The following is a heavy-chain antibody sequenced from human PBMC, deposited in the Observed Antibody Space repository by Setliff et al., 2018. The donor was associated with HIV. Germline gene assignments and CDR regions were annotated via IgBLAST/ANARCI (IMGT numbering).Heavy chain of an antibody. CDR3: ARGTAYYNFWSGYSQDYYYYMDV. CDR2: INHRGST. J-gene: IGHJ6*03. Sequence: SETLSLTCAVYGGSFSGYYWSWIRQPPGKGLEWIGEINHRGSTNCNPSLKSRVTISVDTSKNQFSLNLSSVTAADTAVYYCARGTAYYNFWSGYSQDYYYYMDVWGKGTTVTVSS. D-gene: IGHD3-3*01. CDR1: GGSFSGYY. V-gene: IGHV4-34*01.